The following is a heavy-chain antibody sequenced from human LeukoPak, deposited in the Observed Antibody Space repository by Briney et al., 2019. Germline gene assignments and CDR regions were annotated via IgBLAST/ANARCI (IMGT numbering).Heavy chain of an antibody. D-gene: IGHD2-15*01. Sequence: GGSLRLSCVASGFTFNSYWIHWVRQVPGKGLMWVARINSDGTRTTYADPVKGRFTVSRDNAKNTLYLQMNSLRAEDTAVYYCARDRSRWSIAPDADVWGQGTTVTVSS. CDR1: GFTFNSYW. CDR2: INSDGTRT. V-gene: IGHV3-74*01. CDR3: ARDRSRWSIAPDADV. J-gene: IGHJ6*02.